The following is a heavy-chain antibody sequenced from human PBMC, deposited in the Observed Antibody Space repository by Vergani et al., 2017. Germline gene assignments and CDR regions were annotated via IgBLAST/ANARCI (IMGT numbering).Heavy chain of an antibody. V-gene: IGHV4-61*02. Sequence: QVQLQESGPGLVKPSQTLSLTCSVSGGAVNSGSNFWTWIRQPAGKGLEWIGRTSTDGSTNYNPSLKSRVTVSVDTSKTQISLRLTSVTAEDTAVYYCARGSRAAGYSGPDSWGLGTRVTVSS. CDR3: ARGSRAAGYSGPDS. CDR2: TSTDGST. J-gene: IGHJ4*02. CDR1: GGAVNSGSNF. D-gene: IGHD6-13*01.